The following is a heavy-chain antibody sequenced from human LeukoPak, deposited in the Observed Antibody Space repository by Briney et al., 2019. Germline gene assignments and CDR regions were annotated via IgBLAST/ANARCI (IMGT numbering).Heavy chain of an antibody. D-gene: IGHD1-26*01. Sequence: GGSLTLSCAASGLTFSSYAMHWVRQAPGKGLEWVAVISSDGSNKYYADSVKGRFSLSRDNSKNTLYLQMNSLRAEDTAVYYRARARSWELPPGYWGQGTPVTVSS. CDR3: ARARSWELPPGY. V-gene: IGHV3-30-3*01. J-gene: IGHJ4*02. CDR2: ISSDGSNK. CDR1: GLTFSSYA.